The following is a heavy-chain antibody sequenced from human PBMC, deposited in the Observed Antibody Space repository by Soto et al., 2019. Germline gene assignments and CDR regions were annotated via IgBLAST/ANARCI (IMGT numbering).Heavy chain of an antibody. D-gene: IGHD3-10*01. J-gene: IGHJ4*02. CDR1: GGSISSGGYS. CDR2: IYPSGST. Sequence: PSETLSLTCDVWGGSISSGGYSWSCIRQPPGKGLEWIGYIYPSGSTYYNPSLKIRVTISVDRSKNQFSLKLSSVTAADTALYYCARPPEFGPIPTGPGFDYSRPGTLVTVSS. V-gene: IGHV4-30-2*01. CDR3: ARPPEFGPIPTGPGFDY.